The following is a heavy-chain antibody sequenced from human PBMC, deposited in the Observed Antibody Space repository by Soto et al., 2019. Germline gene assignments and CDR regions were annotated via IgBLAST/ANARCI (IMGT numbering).Heavy chain of an antibody. Sequence: SETLSLTCSVSGGSISGYYWSWILQPPGKGLEWIAYIYYSGSSNSNPSLKSRVTISVDTSKNQFSLKLSSVTAADTAVYYCARHSNEYRKSLDYWGQGTLVTVSS. CDR2: IYYSGSS. J-gene: IGHJ4*02. CDR1: GGSISGYY. V-gene: IGHV4-59*08. CDR3: ARHSNEYRKSLDY. D-gene: IGHD1-1*01.